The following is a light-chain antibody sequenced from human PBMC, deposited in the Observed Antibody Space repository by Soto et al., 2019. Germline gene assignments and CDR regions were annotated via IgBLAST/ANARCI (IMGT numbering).Light chain of an antibody. CDR2: EVS. CDR3: SSYTSSSTRV. V-gene: IGLV2-14*01. J-gene: IGLJ1*01. Sequence: QSVLTQPPSVSAAPGLKVTISCSGSISNIGVNYVSWYQQHPGKAPKLMVYEVSNRPSGVSNRFSGSKSGNTASLTISGLQAEDEADYYCSSYTSSSTRVFGTGTKLTVL. CDR1: ISNIGVNY.